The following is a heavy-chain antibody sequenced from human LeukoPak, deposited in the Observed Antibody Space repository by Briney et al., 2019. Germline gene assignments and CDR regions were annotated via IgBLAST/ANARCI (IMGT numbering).Heavy chain of an antibody. D-gene: IGHD3-22*01. V-gene: IGHV4-59*08. CDR3: ARVGGYPLSAFDI. CDR1: GGSIRSYY. J-gene: IGHJ3*02. CDR2: IYHSENA. Sequence: SETLSRTCTVSGGSIRSYYWSWIRQPPGKGLEWIGYIYHSENANYNPSLKSRITISIDTSKNQFSLNLNSVTAADTAVYYCARVGGYPLSAFDIWGQGTMVTVSS.